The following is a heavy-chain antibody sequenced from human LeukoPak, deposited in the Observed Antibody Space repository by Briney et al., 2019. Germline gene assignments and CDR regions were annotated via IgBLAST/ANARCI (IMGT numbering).Heavy chain of an antibody. CDR2: IYSGGST. V-gene: IGHV3-53*01. J-gene: IGHJ3*02. Sequence: GGSLRLSCAASGFTVSSNYMSWVRQAPGKGLEWVSVIYSGGSTYYADSVKGRFTISRDNSKNTLYLHMNSLRAEDTAVYYCARAWGIVGATGGAFDIWGQGTMVTVSS. D-gene: IGHD1-26*01. CDR3: ARAWGIVGATGGAFDI. CDR1: GFTVSSNY.